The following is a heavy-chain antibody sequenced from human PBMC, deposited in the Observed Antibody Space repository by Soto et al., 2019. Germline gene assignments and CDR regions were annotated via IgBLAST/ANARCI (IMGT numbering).Heavy chain of an antibody. CDR3: ARDPKRWLQLMGFDY. CDR1: GFTFTNYA. D-gene: IGHD5-12*01. Sequence: QVQLVESGGGVVQPGRSLRLSCAASGFTFTNYAMHWVRQAPGKGLEWVAFISYDGNNKYYADSVKGRFTISRDNSKNTLDLEMNSLRAEDTAVYYCARDPKRWLQLMGFDYWGQGTLVTVSS. CDR2: ISYDGNNK. V-gene: IGHV3-30-3*01. J-gene: IGHJ4*02.